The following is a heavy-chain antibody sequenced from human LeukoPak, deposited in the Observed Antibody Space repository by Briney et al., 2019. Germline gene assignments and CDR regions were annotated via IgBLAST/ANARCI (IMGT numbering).Heavy chain of an antibody. D-gene: IGHD3-22*01. CDR3: ARESPGGYYDSSGSKPYYFDY. CDR2: ISYDGSNK. CDR1: GFTFSSYA. J-gene: IGHJ4*02. V-gene: IGHV3-30-3*01. Sequence: PGRSLRLSCAASGFTFSSYAMHWVRQAPGKGLEWVAVISYDGSNKYYADSVKGRFIISRDNSKNTLYLQMNSLRAEDTAVYYCARESPGGYYDSSGSKPYYFDYWGQGTLVTVSS.